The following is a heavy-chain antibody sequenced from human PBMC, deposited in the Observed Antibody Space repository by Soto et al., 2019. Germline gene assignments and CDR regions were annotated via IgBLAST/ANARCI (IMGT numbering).Heavy chain of an antibody. V-gene: IGHV2-26*01. CDR3: ARPRAYCGGDCYSGLSYYYYGMDV. J-gene: IGHJ6*02. CDR1: GFSLSNARMG. Sequence: QVTLKESGPVLVKPTETLTLTCTVSGFSLSNARMGVSWIRQPPGKALEWLAHIFSNDEKSYSTSLKSRLTISKDTSKSQVVLTMTNMDPVDTATYYCARPRAYCGGDCYSGLSYYYYGMDVWGQGTTVTVSS. D-gene: IGHD2-21*02. CDR2: IFSNDEK.